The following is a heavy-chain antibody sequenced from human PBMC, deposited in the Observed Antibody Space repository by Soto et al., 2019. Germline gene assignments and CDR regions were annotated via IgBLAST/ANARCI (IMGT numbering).Heavy chain of an antibody. D-gene: IGHD5-12*01. J-gene: IGHJ4*02. V-gene: IGHV4-59*01. CDR1: GGSISSYY. Sequence: SETLSLTCTVSGGSISSYYWSWIRQPPGRGLEWIGYIYYSGSTNYNPSLKSRVTISVDTSKNQFSLKLSSVTAADTAVYYCARGEYSGYIFDYWGQGTLVTVSS. CDR3: ARGEYSGYIFDY. CDR2: IYYSGST.